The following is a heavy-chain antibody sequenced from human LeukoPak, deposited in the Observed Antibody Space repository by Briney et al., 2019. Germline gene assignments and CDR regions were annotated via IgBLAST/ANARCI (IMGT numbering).Heavy chain of an antibody. J-gene: IGHJ4*02. CDR1: GYSFTGHW. D-gene: IGHD1-26*01. CDR2: IYPGDSDT. CDR3: ATTTSRGTPHYFDY. V-gene: IGHV5-51*01. Sequence: GESLKISCKGSGYSFTGHWIAWVRQMPGKGLGWMGIIYPGDSDTRYSPSFQGQGTISADKSISTAYLQWSSLKASDTSIYYGATTTSRGTPHYFDYWGQGTLVTVSS.